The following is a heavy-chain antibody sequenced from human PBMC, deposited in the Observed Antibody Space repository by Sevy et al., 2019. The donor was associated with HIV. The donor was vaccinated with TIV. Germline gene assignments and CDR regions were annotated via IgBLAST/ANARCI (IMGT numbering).Heavy chain of an antibody. D-gene: IGHD6-19*01. CDR3: AREGLAVAGIGYYFDY. CDR1: GFSFSGYG. CDR2: IWYDGSNK. Sequence: GGSLRLSCAASGFSFSGYGMHWVRQVPGKGLEWVAIIWYDGSNKDYIDSVKGRFTISRDNSKNTVYLQMNSLRVEDTAVYYSAREGLAVAGIGYYFDYWGQGTLVTVSS. V-gene: IGHV3-33*01. J-gene: IGHJ4*02.